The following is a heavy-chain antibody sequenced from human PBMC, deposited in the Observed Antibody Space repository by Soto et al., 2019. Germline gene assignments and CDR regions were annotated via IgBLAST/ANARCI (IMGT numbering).Heavy chain of an antibody. D-gene: IGHD6-19*01. V-gene: IGHV1-18*01. J-gene: IGHJ6*02. CDR2: ISAYNGNT. CDR3: ARDREAVAGTHYFYYGMDV. CDR1: GYTFTSNG. Sequence: GASVKVSCKASGYTFTSNGISWVRQAPGQGLEWMGWISAYNGNTNYAQKLQGRVTMTTDTSTSTAYMELRSLRSDDTAVYYCARDREAVAGTHYFYYGMDVWGQGTTVTVSS.